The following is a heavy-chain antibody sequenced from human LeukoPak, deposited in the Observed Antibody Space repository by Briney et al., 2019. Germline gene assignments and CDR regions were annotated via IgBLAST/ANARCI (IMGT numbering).Heavy chain of an antibody. D-gene: IGHD3-3*01. CDR1: GFDFSSYG. V-gene: IGHV3-64*01. CDR2: VSRNGGRT. CDR3: ARDLRSGAYYYFYMDV. J-gene: IGHJ6*03. Sequence: GGSLRLSCAASGFDFSSYGMHWVSQAPGKGLEYVAAVSRNGGRTYYANSVKGRFTISRDNSRNTLYLQMGSLRPEDTALYYCARDLRSGAYYYFYMDVWGNGTTVVVSS.